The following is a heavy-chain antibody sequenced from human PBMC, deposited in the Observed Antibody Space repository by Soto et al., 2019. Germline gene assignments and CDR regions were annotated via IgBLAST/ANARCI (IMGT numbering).Heavy chain of an antibody. Sequence: GGSPRLSCAASGFTFSSYSMNWVRQAPGKGLEWVSYISSSSSTIYYADSVKGRFTISRDNAKNSLYLQMNSLRDEDTAVYYSARDEGVVVAATLGRFYYYGMDVWGQGTTVTVSS. V-gene: IGHV3-48*02. J-gene: IGHJ6*02. CDR1: GFTFSSYS. CDR3: ARDEGVVVAATLGRFYYYGMDV. CDR2: ISSSSSTI. D-gene: IGHD2-15*01.